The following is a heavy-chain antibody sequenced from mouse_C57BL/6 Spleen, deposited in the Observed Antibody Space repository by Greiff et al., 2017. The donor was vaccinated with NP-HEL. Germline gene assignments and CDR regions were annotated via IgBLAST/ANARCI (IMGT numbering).Heavy chain of an antibody. D-gene: IGHD1-2*01. J-gene: IGHJ2*01. V-gene: IGHV1-82*01. CDR3: ARSPLITAAYYLDY. CDR1: GYAFSSSW. Sequence: VQLQQSGPELVKPGASVKISCKASGYAFSSSWMNWVKQRPGKGLEWIGRIYPGDGDTNYNGKFKGKATLTADKSSSTAYMQLSSLTSEDSAVYFWARSPLITAAYYLDYWSQGTTLTVSS. CDR2: IYPGDGDT.